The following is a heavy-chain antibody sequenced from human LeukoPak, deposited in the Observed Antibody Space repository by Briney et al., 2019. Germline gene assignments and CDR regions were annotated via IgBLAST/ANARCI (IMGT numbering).Heavy chain of an antibody. Sequence: GGSLRLSCAASGFSFSSYWMNWVRQAPGKGLEWVAHIKQYGSENYFVDSVKGRFTISRDNAKNTLYLQMNSLRAEDTAVYYCARDSYGVVAAHWGQGTLVTVSS. J-gene: IGHJ4*02. D-gene: IGHD2-15*01. V-gene: IGHV3-7*01. CDR3: ARDSYGVVAAH. CDR2: IKQYGSEN. CDR1: GFSFSSYW.